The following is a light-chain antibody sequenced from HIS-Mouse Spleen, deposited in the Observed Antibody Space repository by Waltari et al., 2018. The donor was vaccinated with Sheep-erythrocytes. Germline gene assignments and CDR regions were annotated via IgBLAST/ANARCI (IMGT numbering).Light chain of an antibody. CDR1: KLGDKY. CDR3: QVWDSSSDHPV. V-gene: IGLV3-1*01. J-gene: IGLJ2*01. Sequence: SYELTQPPSVSVSPGQTASITCSGDKLGDKYACWYQQKPGQSPVLVIYQDSKRPSGIPERFSGSNSGNTATLTISGTQAMDEADYYCQVWDSSSDHPVFGGGTKLTVL. CDR2: QDS.